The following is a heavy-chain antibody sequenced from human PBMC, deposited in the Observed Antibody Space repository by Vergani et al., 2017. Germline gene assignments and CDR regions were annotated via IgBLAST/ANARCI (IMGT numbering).Heavy chain of an antibody. CDR3: ARDLFQVMVRGVPNWFDP. CDR2: IYTSGST. Sequence: QVQLQQWGAGLLKPSETLSLTCAVYGGSFSGYFWNWIRQSPGKGLEWIGRIYTSGSTNYNPSLKSRVTMSVDTSKNQFSLKLSSVTAADTAVYYCARDLFQVMVRGVPNWFDPWGQGTLVTVSS. V-gene: IGHV4-59*10. J-gene: IGHJ5*02. D-gene: IGHD3-10*01. CDR1: GGSFSGYF.